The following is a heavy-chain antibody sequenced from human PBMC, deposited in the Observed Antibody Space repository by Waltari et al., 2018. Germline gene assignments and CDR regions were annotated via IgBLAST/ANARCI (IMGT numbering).Heavy chain of an antibody. V-gene: IGHV1-8*03. CDR3: AIRAGSYWFDP. CDR2: MSPHNGNT. J-gene: IGHJ5*02. CDR1: GYTFTNYD. D-gene: IGHD3-10*01. Sequence: QVQLVQSGAEVKKPGTSVKVSCKASGYTFTNYDINWVRQATGQGLEWMGWMSPHNGNTGYAQTFQGRVTITRNTSISTAYMELSSLRFEDTAIYYCAIRAGSYWFDPWGQGTLVTVSS.